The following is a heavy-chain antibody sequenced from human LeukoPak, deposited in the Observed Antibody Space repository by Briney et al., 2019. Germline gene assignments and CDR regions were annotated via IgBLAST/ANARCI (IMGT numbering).Heavy chain of an antibody. V-gene: IGHV4-4*07. CDR2: VYSSGSS. Sequence: PSETLSLTCTVSGGSISSYYWNWIRQSAGTGLEWIGRVYSSGSSNYNPSLKSRVTMSVDTSKNHFSLRLSSVTAADTAVYYCARAPGGWYRAFDYWGQGTLVTVSS. D-gene: IGHD6-19*01. CDR1: GGSISSYY. CDR3: ARAPGGWYRAFDY. J-gene: IGHJ4*02.